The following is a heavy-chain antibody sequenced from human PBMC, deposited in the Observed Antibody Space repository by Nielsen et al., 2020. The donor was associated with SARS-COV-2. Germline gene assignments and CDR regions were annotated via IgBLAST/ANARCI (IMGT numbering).Heavy chain of an antibody. CDR1: GFTFDDYA. V-gene: IGHV3-9*01. Sequence: GGSLRLSCAASGFTFDDYAMHWVRQAPGKGLEWVSGISWNSGSIGYADSVKGRFTISRDNAKNSLYLQMNSLRPEDTALYYCAKDMENYDSSGRDYWGQGTLVTVSS. CDR3: AKDMENYDSSGRDY. D-gene: IGHD3-22*01. CDR2: ISWNSGSI. J-gene: IGHJ4*02.